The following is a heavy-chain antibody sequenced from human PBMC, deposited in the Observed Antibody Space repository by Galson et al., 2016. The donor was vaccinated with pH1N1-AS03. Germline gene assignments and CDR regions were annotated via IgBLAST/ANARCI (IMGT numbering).Heavy chain of an antibody. J-gene: IGHJ6*03. D-gene: IGHD2-21*01. V-gene: IGHV4-61*09. Sequence: LSLTCTVSGGSISSGDYYWNWIRQPAGKGLEWIGHVSNSGSTSPNPSLRSRVPISVDTSNNQFSLRLSSVTAADTAVYSCARHPRAVVDYSYYYMDVWGKGTTVTVSS. CDR1: GGSISSGDYY. CDR2: VSNSGST. CDR3: ARHPRAVVDYSYYYMDV.